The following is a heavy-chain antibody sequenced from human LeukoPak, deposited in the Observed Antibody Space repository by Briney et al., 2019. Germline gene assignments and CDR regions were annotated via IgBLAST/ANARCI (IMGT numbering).Heavy chain of an antibody. CDR2: IIPIFGSA. V-gene: IGHV1-69*05. CDR1: GGTFSSYA. J-gene: IGHJ4*02. D-gene: IGHD3-22*01. Sequence: SVKVSCKASGGTFSSYAISWVRQAPGQGLEWMGGIIPIFGSANYAQKFQGRVTITTDESTSTAYMELSSLRSEDTAVYYCARNYYDSSGYYYYFDYWGQGTLVTVSS. CDR3: ARNYYDSSGYYYYFDY.